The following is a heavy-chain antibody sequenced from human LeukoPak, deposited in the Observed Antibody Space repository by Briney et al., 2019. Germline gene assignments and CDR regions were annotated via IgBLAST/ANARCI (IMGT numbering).Heavy chain of an antibody. D-gene: IGHD6-19*01. CDR3: AKELAVYYYYGMDV. Sequence: GESLKISCAASGFTFSSYGIHWVRQAPGKGLEWVAVISYDGSNKFYADSVKGRFTISRDNSKNTLYLQMNGLRAEDTAVYYCAKELAVYYYYGMDVWGQGTTVTVSS. V-gene: IGHV3-30*18. CDR2: ISYDGSNK. CDR1: GFTFSSYG. J-gene: IGHJ6*02.